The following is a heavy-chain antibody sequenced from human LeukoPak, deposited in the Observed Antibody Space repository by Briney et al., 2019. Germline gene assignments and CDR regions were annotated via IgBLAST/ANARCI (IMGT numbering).Heavy chain of an antibody. Sequence: ASVKLSCKASGYTFTDYYIHWVRQAPGQGLEWMGWINPNTGGAHYAQKFQGRVTMTRDTSISTAYMGVSRLRSDDTAVFYCARDRHNWNSNMFDYWGQGTLVTVYS. D-gene: IGHD1-20*01. CDR3: ARDRHNWNSNMFDY. CDR1: GYTFTDYY. CDR2: INPNTGGA. J-gene: IGHJ4*02. V-gene: IGHV1-2*02.